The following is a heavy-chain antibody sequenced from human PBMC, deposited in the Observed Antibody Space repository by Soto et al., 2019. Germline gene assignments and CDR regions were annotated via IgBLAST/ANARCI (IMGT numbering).Heavy chain of an antibody. J-gene: IGHJ6*03. CDR3: ARHKGGYSYGYYYYYYMDV. Sequence: QVQLQESGPGLVKPSETLSLTCTVSGGSISSYYWSWIRQPPGKGLEWIGYIYYSGSTNYNPSLKSRVTISVDTSKNQFSLKLSSVTAADTAVYYCARHKGGYSYGYYYYYYMDVWGKGTTVTVSS. CDR1: GGSISSYY. V-gene: IGHV4-59*08. D-gene: IGHD5-18*01. CDR2: IYYSGST.